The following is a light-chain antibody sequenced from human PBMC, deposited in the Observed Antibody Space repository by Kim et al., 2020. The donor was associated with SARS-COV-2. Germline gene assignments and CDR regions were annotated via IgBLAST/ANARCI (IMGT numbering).Light chain of an antibody. CDR2: CAS. CDR3: QHYNNMPPWT. Sequence: SPGEGATLSCGAGQSVRNNGAWSEQKPGQSPRLLIYCASPRATGIPASFSGGASGAEFTLSISSLQSEDFAMYYCQHYNNMPPWTFGEGTKVDIK. CDR1: QSVRNN. J-gene: IGKJ1*01. V-gene: IGKV3-15*01.